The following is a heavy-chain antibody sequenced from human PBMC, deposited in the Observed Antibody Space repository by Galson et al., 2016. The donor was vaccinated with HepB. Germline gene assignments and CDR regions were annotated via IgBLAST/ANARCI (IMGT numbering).Heavy chain of an antibody. D-gene: IGHD6-19*01. CDR2: ITASGADT. V-gene: IGHV3-23*01. CDR3: AKDRSSRAWDAPFDY. J-gene: IGHJ4*02. Sequence: SLRLSCAAFGFTFNTYAMSWVRQAPGQGLEWFSAITASGADTYYADSVKGRFTVSRDNSKNTLYLQMNSLRVEDTAVYYCAKDRSSRAWDAPFDYWGQGTLVTVSS. CDR1: GFTFNTYA.